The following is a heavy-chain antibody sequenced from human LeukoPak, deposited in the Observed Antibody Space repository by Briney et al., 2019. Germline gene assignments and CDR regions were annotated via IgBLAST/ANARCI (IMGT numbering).Heavy chain of an antibody. CDR2: ISSSGDTI. V-gene: IGHV3-48*03. D-gene: IGHD6-19*01. Sequence: GGSLRLSCAASGFTFSTYEMNWVRQAPGKGVEWVSYISSSGDTIYYADSVKGRFTISRDNAKNSLYLQMNSPRAEDTAVYYCAREYSSGWYGHFDYWDQGTLVTVSS. J-gene: IGHJ4*02. CDR3: AREYSSGWYGHFDY. CDR1: GFTFSTYE.